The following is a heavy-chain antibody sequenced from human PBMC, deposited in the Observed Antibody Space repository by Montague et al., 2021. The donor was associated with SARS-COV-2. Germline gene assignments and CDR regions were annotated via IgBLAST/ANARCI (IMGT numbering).Heavy chain of an antibody. J-gene: IGHJ6*03. CDR1: GFTFSSYA. CDR2: ISYDGSNK. D-gene: IGHD2-2*01. V-gene: IGHV3-30*04. Sequence: SLRLSWSASGFTFSSYAMHWVRQAPGKGLEWVAVISYDGSNKYYADSVKGRFTISRDNSKNTLYLQMNSLRAEDTAVYYCARSPKGYQLLSPYYYYYYYMDVWGKGTTVTVSS. CDR3: ARSPKGYQLLSPYYYYYYYMDV.